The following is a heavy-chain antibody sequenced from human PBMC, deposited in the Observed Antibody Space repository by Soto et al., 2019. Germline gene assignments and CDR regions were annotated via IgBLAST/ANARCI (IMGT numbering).Heavy chain of an antibody. D-gene: IGHD3-16*01. CDR3: AREGGADYYYYMDV. CDR1: GGSFSGYY. Sequence: QVQLQQWGAGLLKPSETLSLTCAVYGGSFSGYYWSWIRQPPGKGLEWIGEINHSGSTNYNPSLKSRVTISVDTSKNQFSLKLSSVTAADMAVYYCAREGGADYYYYMDVWGKGTTVTVSS. J-gene: IGHJ6*03. CDR2: INHSGST. V-gene: IGHV4-34*01.